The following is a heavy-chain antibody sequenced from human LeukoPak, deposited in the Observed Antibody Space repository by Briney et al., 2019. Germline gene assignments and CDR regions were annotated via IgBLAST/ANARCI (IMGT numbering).Heavy chain of an antibody. J-gene: IGHJ4*02. D-gene: IGHD3-22*01. Sequence: GESLKISCKGSGYSFTNYWIGWVRQMPGKGLEWMGIIYPGDSDTRYSPSFQGQVTISADKSISTAYLQWSSLKASDTAMYYCARQYYYDSGGYPIFDYWGQGTLVTVSS. V-gene: IGHV5-51*01. CDR1: GYSFTNYW. CDR3: ARQYYYDSGGYPIFDY. CDR2: IYPGDSDT.